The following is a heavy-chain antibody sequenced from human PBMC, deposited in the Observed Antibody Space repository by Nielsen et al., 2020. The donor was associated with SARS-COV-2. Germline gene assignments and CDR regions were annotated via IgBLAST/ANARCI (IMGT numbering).Heavy chain of an antibody. J-gene: IGHJ4*02. Sequence: SGPTLVKPPQTLTLTCTFYGFSVSTTGVGVGWIRQPPGKALECIELIYWDDDKRYSPSLKSRLTITKDSSKNQVVLTMTHMDPVDTATYHCARTGQPGFYYFDYWGQGALVTVSS. D-gene: IGHD3-3*01. CDR1: GFSVSTTGVG. V-gene: IGHV2-5*02. CDR3: ARTGQPGFYYFDY. CDR2: IYWDDDK.